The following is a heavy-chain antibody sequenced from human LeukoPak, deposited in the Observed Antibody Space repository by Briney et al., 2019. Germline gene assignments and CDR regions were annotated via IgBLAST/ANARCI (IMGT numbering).Heavy chain of an antibody. V-gene: IGHV4-34*01. CDR3: ARVITGTTVDY. Sequence: SETLSLTCAVYGGSFSGYYWSWIRQPPGKGLEWIGSIYYSGSTYYNPSLKSRVTISVDTSKNQFSLKLSSVTAADTAVYYCARVITGTTVDYWGQGTLVTVSS. J-gene: IGHJ4*02. D-gene: IGHD1-20*01. CDR2: IYYSGST. CDR1: GGSFSGYY.